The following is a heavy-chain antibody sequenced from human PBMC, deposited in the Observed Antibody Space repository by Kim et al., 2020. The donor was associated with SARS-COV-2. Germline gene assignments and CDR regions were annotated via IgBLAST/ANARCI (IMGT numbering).Heavy chain of an antibody. J-gene: IGHJ4*02. CDR1: GGTFSSYA. CDR3: ARGLVHYDILTGYLKPTLFDY. D-gene: IGHD3-9*01. CDR2: IIPIFGTA. Sequence: SVKVSCKASGGTFSSYAISWVRQAPGQGLEWMGGIIPIFGTANYAQKFQGRVTITADESTSTAYMELGSLRSEDTAVYYCARGLVHYDILTGYLKPTLFDYWGQGTLITVSS. V-gene: IGHV1-69*13.